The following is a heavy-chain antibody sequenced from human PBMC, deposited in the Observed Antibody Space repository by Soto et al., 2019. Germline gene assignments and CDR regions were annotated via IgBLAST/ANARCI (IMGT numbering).Heavy chain of an antibody. V-gene: IGHV3-23*01. CDR2: LSGSGTST. CDR1: GFTFVNYA. J-gene: IGHJ4*02. D-gene: IGHD6-19*01. CDR3: AKGTSNGGWFNPGDY. Sequence: EVQLLESGGGLVQPGGSLRLSCAASGFTFVNYAMNWVRQAPGKGLEWVATLSGSGTSTYYADSVKGRFTISRDNSRNTLYLQMNSLRAEDTAVYYCAKGTSNGGWFNPGDYWGQGTLVTVSS.